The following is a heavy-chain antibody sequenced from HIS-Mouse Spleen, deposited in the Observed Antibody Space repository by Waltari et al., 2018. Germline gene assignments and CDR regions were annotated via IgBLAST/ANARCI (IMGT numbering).Heavy chain of an antibody. D-gene: IGHD6-13*01. CDR3: AREIPYSSSWYDWYFDL. J-gene: IGHJ2*01. CDR1: GGPLSSSSYY. Sequence: QLQLQESGPGLVKPSETLSLTCTVSGGPLSSSSYYWGWIRQPPGKGVEWIGSIYYSGSTYYNPSLKSRVTISVDTSKNQFSLKLSSVTAADTAVYYCAREIPYSSSWYDWYFDLWGRGTLVTVSS. V-gene: IGHV4-39*07. CDR2: IYYSGST.